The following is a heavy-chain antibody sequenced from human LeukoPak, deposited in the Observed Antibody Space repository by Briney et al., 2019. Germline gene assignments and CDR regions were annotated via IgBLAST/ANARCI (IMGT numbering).Heavy chain of an antibody. Sequence: SETLSLTCAVYGGSFSGYYGSWIRQPPGKGLEWIGEINHSGSTNYNPSLKSRVTISVDTSKNQFSLKMSSVTAADTAVYYCAFSPIFKYYYYYYMDVWGKGATVTVSS. CDR2: INHSGST. D-gene: IGHD3-3*02. J-gene: IGHJ6*03. CDR3: AFSPIFKYYYYYYMDV. CDR1: GGSFSGYY. V-gene: IGHV4-34*01.